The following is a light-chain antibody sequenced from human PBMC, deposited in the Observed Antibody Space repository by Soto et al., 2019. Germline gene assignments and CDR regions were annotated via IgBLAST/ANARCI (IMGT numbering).Light chain of an antibody. V-gene: IGKV3D-7*01. CDR3: QQYNDLPRT. CDR1: QSISSSY. J-gene: IGKJ1*01. CDR2: GAS. Sequence: PGENSTLSFRASQSISSSYLTWYQQKPGQAPRLLIYGASTRATSIPARFSGSGSGTEFTLTISSLQSEDFAVYYCQQYNDLPRTFGQGTKVDIK.